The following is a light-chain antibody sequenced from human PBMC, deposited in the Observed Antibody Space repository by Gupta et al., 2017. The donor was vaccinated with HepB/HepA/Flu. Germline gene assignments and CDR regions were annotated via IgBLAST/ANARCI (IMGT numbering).Light chain of an antibody. CDR2: AAS. CDR1: QSISTY. V-gene: IGKV1-39*01. CDR3: QQSRSMPFT. J-gene: IGKJ3*01. Sequence: MTQTPSSLSASLGDRVTITCRASQSISTYLNWYQYKPGTVPKLLIFAASILQDGVPSRFSGSGSGTVFTLAISSLQPDDVATYFCQQSRSMPFTFGPGTTVDI.